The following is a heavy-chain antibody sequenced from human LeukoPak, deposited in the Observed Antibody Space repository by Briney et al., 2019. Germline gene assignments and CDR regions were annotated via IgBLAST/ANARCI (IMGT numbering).Heavy chain of an antibody. Sequence: GGSLRLSCAASGFTFSDYYMTWIRQAPGTGLEWVSYISSSGTSIHYADSVEGRFTISRDNAKNSLYLQMNSLRAEDTAVYYCARDRVVRGVIYYYMDVWGKGTTVTISS. CDR2: ISSSGTSI. J-gene: IGHJ6*03. CDR1: GFTFSDYY. V-gene: IGHV3-11*04. CDR3: ARDRVVRGVIYYYMDV. D-gene: IGHD3-10*01.